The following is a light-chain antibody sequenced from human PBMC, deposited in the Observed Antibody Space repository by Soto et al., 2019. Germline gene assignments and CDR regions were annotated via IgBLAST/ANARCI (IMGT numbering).Light chain of an antibody. Sequence: QSALTQPASVSGSPGQSITISCTGTSSDIGGYNYVSWYQQHPGKAPKLMIYDVNNRPSGVSNRFSGSKSGNTASLTISGLQAEDEDDYYCSSYTGTSTLAVFGGGTQLTVL. V-gene: IGLV2-14*03. CDR1: SSDIGGYNY. CDR3: SSYTGTSTLAV. CDR2: DVN. J-gene: IGLJ2*01.